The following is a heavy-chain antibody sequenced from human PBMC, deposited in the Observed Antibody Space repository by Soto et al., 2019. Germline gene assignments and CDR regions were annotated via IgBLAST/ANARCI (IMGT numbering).Heavy chain of an antibody. D-gene: IGHD3-10*01. CDR3: AKDQTKSYGSGSYPVDYGMDV. CDR1: GFTFSSYG. J-gene: IGHJ6*02. CDR2: ISYDGSNK. Sequence: GGSLRLSCAASGFTFSSYGMHWVRQAPGKGLEWVAVISYDGSNKYYADSVKGRFTISRDNSKNTLYLQMNSLRAEDTAVYYCAKDQTKSYGSGSYPVDYGMDVWGQGTTVTVSS. V-gene: IGHV3-30*18.